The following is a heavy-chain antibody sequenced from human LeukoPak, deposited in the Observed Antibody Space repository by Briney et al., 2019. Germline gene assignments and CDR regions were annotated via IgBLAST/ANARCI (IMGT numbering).Heavy chain of an antibody. J-gene: IGHJ5*02. CDR1: GFTFSNYA. D-gene: IGHD6-19*01. V-gene: IGHV3-23*01. CDR3: AKGSGSGWYGWFAP. CDR2: IDASGGAT. Sequence: GESLRLSCAVSGFTFSNYAMSWVRQAPGKGLEWVSSIDASGGATYYADSVKGRFTISRDNSKNTFYLQMNSLRAEDTAVYSCAKGSGSGWYGWFAPWGQGTLVTVSS.